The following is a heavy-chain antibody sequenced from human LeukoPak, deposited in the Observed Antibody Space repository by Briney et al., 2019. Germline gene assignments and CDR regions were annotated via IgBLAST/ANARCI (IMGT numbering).Heavy chain of an antibody. CDR1: GGSISSNY. J-gene: IGHJ6*02. CDR3: ARHYCSGGSCLLYYYYGMDV. CDR2: IYYSGYT. V-gene: IGHV4-59*08. D-gene: IGHD2-15*01. Sequence: SETLSLTCTVSGGSISSNYWSWIRQPPGKGLEWIGYIYYSGYTNYNPSLKSRVTISVDTSNNQFSLKLSSVTAADTAVYYCARHYCSGGSCLLYYYYGMDVWGQGTTVTVSS.